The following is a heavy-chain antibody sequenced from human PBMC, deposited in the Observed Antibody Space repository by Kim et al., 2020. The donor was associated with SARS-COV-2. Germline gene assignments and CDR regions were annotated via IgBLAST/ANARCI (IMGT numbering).Heavy chain of an antibody. CDR2: ISDSADYI. D-gene: IGHD2-2*01. J-gene: IGHJ4*02. V-gene: IGHV3-23*01. Sequence: GGSLRLSCAASGFTFSHYAMSWVRQAPGKGPEWVSGISDSADYIYYADSVKGRFTIARDNSKNTLFLQMNSLRAEDTAVYYCAKWREYCGSSTCFQNFDYWGQGTPVTVSS. CDR3: AKWREYCGSSTCFQNFDY. CDR1: GFTFSHYA.